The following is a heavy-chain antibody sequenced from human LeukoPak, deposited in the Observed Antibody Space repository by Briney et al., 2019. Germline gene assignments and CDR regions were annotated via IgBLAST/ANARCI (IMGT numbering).Heavy chain of an antibody. J-gene: IGHJ4*02. CDR1: GFTFSSYS. Sequence: GGSLRLSCAASGFTFSSYSMNWVRQAPGRGLEWVSSISSSSYIYYADSVKGRFTISRDNAKNSLYLQMNSLRAEDTAVYYCARVGAAAGGTYFDYWGQGTLVTVSS. V-gene: IGHV3-21*01. CDR2: ISSSSYI. CDR3: ARVGAAAGGTYFDY. D-gene: IGHD6-13*01.